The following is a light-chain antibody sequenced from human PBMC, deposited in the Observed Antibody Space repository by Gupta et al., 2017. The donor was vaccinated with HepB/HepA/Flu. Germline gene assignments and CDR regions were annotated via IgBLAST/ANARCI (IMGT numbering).Light chain of an antibody. CDR2: SNN. J-gene: IGLJ2*01. Sequence: SRLTQTPSASGTPGQRVTISCSGSSSNIGNNFVNWYQQLPGTAPKLFIYSNNQRPSGVPDRFSGSKSGTSSSLAISGLQSEDEAYYYCAAWDDSLSGRVVFGGGTKLTVL. V-gene: IGLV1-44*01. CDR1: SSNIGNNF. CDR3: AAWDDSLSGRVV.